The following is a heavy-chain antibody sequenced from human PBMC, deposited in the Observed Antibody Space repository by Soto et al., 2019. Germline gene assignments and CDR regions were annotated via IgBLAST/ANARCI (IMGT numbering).Heavy chain of an antibody. CDR1: GGTFSSYA. CDR2: IIPIFGTA. J-gene: IGHJ5*02. V-gene: IGHV1-69*13. CDR3: ARLIQYYYDSCDQSAWFYP. Sequence: SVKVSCKASGGTFSSYAISWVRQAPGQGLEWMGGIIPIFGTANYAQKFQGRVTITADESTSTAYMELSSLRSEDTAVYYYARLIQYYYDSCDQSAWFYPWGQGTLVIVSS. D-gene: IGHD3-22*01.